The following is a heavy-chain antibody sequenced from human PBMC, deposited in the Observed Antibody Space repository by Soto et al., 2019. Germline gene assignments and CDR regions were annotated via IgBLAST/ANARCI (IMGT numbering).Heavy chain of an antibody. D-gene: IGHD3-16*02. V-gene: IGHV1-18*01. Sequence: QVQLVQSGAEVKKPGASVKVSCKASGYTFTSYGISWVRQAPGQGLEWMGWISAYNGNTNYAQKLQGRVTMTTDTSTSTAYMELRSLRSDDTAVYYCARDQGSGYYDYVWGSYRQHKNYYYGMDVWGQGTTVTVSS. CDR2: ISAYNGNT. CDR1: GYTFTSYG. CDR3: ARDQGSGYYDYVWGSYRQHKNYYYGMDV. J-gene: IGHJ6*02.